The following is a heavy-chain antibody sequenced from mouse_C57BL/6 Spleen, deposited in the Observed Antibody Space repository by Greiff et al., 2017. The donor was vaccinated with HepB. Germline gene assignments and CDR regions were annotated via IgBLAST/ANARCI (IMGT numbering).Heavy chain of an antibody. D-gene: IGHD1-1*01. CDR2: INPNYGTT. CDR1: GYSFTDYN. Sequence: EVQLQQSGPELVKPGASVKISCKASGYSFTDYNMNWVKQSHGKSLEWIGVINPNYGTTSYNQKFKGKATLTVDQSSSTAYMQLNSLTSEDSAVYYCARSGYYGSSLAWFAYWGQGTLVTVSA. J-gene: IGHJ3*01. CDR3: ARSGYYGSSLAWFAY. V-gene: IGHV1-39*01.